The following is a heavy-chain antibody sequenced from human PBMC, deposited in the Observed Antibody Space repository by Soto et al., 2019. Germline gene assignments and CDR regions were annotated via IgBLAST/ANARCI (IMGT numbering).Heavy chain of an antibody. Sequence: SEMSLTCTVSGGSVSSGSYYWSWIRPPPGKGLEWIGYIYYSGSTNYNPSLKSRVTISVDTSKNQFSLKLSSVTAADTAVYYCALGGGEQLVRGAFDIWGQGTMVTVSS. CDR3: ALGGGEQLVRGAFDI. CDR2: IYYSGST. V-gene: IGHV4-61*01. CDR1: GGSVSSGSYY. D-gene: IGHD6-6*01. J-gene: IGHJ3*02.